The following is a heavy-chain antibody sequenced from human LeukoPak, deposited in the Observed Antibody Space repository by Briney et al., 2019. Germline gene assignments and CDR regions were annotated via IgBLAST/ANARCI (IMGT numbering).Heavy chain of an antibody. CDR2: IIPIFGTA. CDR3: ARAEWYGSSWYRGPNWFDP. Sequence: ASVKVSCKASGGAFSSYAISWVRQAPGQGLEWMGGIIPIFGTASYAQKFQGRVTITADESTSTAYMELSSLRSEDTAVYYCARAEWYGSSWYRGPNWFDPWGQGTLVTVSS. J-gene: IGHJ5*02. V-gene: IGHV1-69*13. D-gene: IGHD6-13*01. CDR1: GGAFSSYA.